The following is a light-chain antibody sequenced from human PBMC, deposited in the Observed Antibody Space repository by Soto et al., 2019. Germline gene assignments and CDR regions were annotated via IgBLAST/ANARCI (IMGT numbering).Light chain of an antibody. Sequence: DIQLPPTKSSLSASVGDRVTITCRASQDIVNDLAWFQQKQGKAPKLLIYDASSLESGVPSRFSGSGSGTEFTLTISSLQPDDFATYYCQQYNSYSWTFCQGTKVDVK. J-gene: IGKJ1*01. CDR3: QQYNSYSWT. CDR1: QDIVND. V-gene: IGKV1-16*01. CDR2: DAS.